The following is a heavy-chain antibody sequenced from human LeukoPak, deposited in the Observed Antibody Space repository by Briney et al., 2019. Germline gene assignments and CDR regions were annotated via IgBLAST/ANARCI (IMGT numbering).Heavy chain of an antibody. V-gene: IGHV4-39*01. CDR3: ARGESCKNSSNWYYFDY. J-gene: IGHJ4*02. CDR1: GASISSSSSYY. D-gene: IGHD6-13*01. Sequence: PSETLSLTCTVSGASISSSSSYYWVWIRQPPGKGLEWIGSIYYSGFTYYNPSLKGRVTMSVDTSKNQFSLKLSSVTAADTAVYYCARGESCKNSSNWYYFDYWGQGTLVTVSS. CDR2: IYYSGFT.